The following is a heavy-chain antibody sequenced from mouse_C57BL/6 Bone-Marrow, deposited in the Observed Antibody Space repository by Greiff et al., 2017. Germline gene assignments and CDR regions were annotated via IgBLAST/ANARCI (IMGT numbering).Heavy chain of an antibody. V-gene: IGHV1-81*01. D-gene: IGHD2-5*01. Sequence: VQLQQSGAELARPGASVKLSCKASGYTFTSYGISWVKQRTGQGLEWIGEIYPRSGNTYYNEKFKGTATLTADKSSSTAYMELRSLTSEDSAVYFCARWDYSNYLYAMDYWGQGTSVTVSS. CDR3: ARWDYSNYLYAMDY. CDR2: IYPRSGNT. J-gene: IGHJ4*01. CDR1: GYTFTSYG.